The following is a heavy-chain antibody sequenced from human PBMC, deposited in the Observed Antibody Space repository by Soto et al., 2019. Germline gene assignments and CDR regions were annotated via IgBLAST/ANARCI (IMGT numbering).Heavy chain of an antibody. CDR2: IDPSDSYT. Sequence: GESLKISCKGSGYSFTSYWIGWVRQMPGKGLEWMGRIDPSDSYTSYSPSFQGHVTISADKSISTAYLQMNSLRAEDTAVYYCAKDVGRYYDILTGPFDYWGQGTLVTVSS. CDR3: AKDVGRYYDILTGPFDY. CDR1: GYSFTSYW. J-gene: IGHJ4*02. D-gene: IGHD3-9*01. V-gene: IGHV5-10-1*01.